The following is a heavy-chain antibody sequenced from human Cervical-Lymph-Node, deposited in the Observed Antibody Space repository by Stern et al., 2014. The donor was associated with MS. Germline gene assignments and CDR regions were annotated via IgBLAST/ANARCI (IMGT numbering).Heavy chain of an antibody. CDR3: ARQLGHSNFLHY. Sequence: EVHLVESGAGVKRPGQSLKISCRASGYSFTNYWVAWVRQKPGKGLEWMGIIHPADSEVRYSPSFQGRVTMSVDRSINTAYLQWSSLQPSDTAMYYCARQLGHSNFLHYWGQGVLVTVSS. D-gene: IGHD4-11*01. J-gene: IGHJ4*02. CDR2: IHPADSEV. CDR1: GYSFTNYW. V-gene: IGHV5-51*01.